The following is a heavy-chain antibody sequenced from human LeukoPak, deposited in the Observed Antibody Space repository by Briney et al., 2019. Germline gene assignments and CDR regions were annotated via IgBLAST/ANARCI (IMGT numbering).Heavy chain of an antibody. J-gene: IGHJ4*02. CDR3: ARDAYYDFWSGYPRYFDY. CDR2: ISSSSSYI. D-gene: IGHD3-3*01. CDR1: GFTFSSYT. V-gene: IGHV3-21*01. Sequence: GGSLRLSCAASGFTFSSYTMNWVRQAPGKGLEWVSSISSSSSYIYYADSVKGRFTISRDNAKNSLYLQMNSLRAEDTAVYYCARDAYYDFWSGYPRYFDYWGQGTLVTVSS.